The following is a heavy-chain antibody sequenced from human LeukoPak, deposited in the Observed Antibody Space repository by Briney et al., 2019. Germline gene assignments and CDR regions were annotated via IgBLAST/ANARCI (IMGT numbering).Heavy chain of an antibody. J-gene: IGHJ4*02. CDR3: ARGWAYFDY. V-gene: IGHV4-34*01. D-gene: IGHD3-16*01. Sequence: SETLSLTCVVYGGSFSGYSWSWIRQPPGEGLEWIGEINHSGGTNYNPSLKSRVTISVDTSKNRFSLKLSDVTAADTAVYYCARGWAYFDYWGQGTLVTVSS. CDR1: GGSFSGYS. CDR2: INHSGGT.